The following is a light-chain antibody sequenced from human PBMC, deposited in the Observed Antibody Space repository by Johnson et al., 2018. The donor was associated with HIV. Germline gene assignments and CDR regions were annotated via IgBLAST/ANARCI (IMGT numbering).Light chain of an antibody. Sequence: QSVLTQPPSVSAAPGQKVTISCSGSSSNIGNNYVSWYQVLPGTAPKLLIYENNQRPSGIPDRFSGSESGTSATLGITGLQTGDEADYYCGTWHNSLSTGGVFGTGTKVTVL. J-gene: IGLJ1*01. CDR1: SSNIGNNY. CDR3: GTWHNSLSTGGV. V-gene: IGLV1-51*02. CDR2: ENN.